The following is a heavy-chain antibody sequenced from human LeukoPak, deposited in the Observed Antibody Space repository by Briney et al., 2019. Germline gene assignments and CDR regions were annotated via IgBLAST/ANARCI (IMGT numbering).Heavy chain of an antibody. D-gene: IGHD3-3*01. Sequence: GGSLRLSCAASKFTFSSYSMNWVRQAPGKGLEWVSSINSYSSYIYYADSVKGRFTISRDNAKNSLYLQMSSLRAEDAAVYYCARRGSGYYAWAFDYWGQGTLVTVSS. CDR3: ARRGSGYYAWAFDY. V-gene: IGHV3-21*01. J-gene: IGHJ4*02. CDR2: INSYSSYI. CDR1: KFTFSSYS.